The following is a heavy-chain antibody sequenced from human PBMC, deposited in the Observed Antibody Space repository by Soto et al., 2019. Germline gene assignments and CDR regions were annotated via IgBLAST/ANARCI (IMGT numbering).Heavy chain of an antibody. J-gene: IGHJ4*02. CDR2: ISYDGSNK. D-gene: IGHD3-16*01. V-gene: IGHV3-30-3*01. CDR3: ARGRLGGSSRLGY. Sequence: QVQLVESGGGVVQPGRSLRLSCAASGFTFSSYAMHWVRQAPGKGLEWVAVISYDGSNKYYADSVKGRFTISRDNSKNTLYLQMNSLRAKDTAVYYCARGRLGGSSRLGYWGQGTLVTVSS. CDR1: GFTFSSYA.